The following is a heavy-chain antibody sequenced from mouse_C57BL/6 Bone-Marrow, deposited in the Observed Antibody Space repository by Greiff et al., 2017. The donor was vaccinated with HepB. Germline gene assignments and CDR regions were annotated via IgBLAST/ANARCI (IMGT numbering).Heavy chain of an antibody. Sequence: QVQLQQSGAELVRPGASVTLSCKASGYTFTDYEMHWVKQTPVHGLEWIGAIDPETGGTAYNQKFKGKAILTADKSSSTAYMELRSLTSEDSAVYYCARGGYGSSYRYAMDYWGQGTSVTVSS. V-gene: IGHV1-15*01. CDR1: GYTFTDYE. CDR3: ARGGYGSSYRYAMDY. D-gene: IGHD1-1*01. J-gene: IGHJ4*01. CDR2: IDPETGGT.